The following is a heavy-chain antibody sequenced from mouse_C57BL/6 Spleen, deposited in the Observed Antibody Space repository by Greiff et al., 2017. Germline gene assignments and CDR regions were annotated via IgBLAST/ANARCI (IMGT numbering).Heavy chain of an antibody. D-gene: IGHD2-4*01. Sequence: QVQLQQSGAELVRPGASVKLSCKASGYTFTSYGISWVKQRTGQGLEWIGEIYPRSGNTYYNEKFKGKATLTADKSSSTAYMELRSLTSEDSAVYFCAREDYDYEGFAYWGQGTLVTVSA. V-gene: IGHV1-81*01. CDR1: GYTFTSYG. J-gene: IGHJ3*01. CDR3: AREDYDYEGFAY. CDR2: IYPRSGNT.